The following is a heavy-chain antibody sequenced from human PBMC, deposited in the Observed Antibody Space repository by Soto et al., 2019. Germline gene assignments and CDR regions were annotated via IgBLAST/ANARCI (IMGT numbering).Heavy chain of an antibody. CDR3: AKDREWFGEFPYYYYGINV. V-gene: IGHV3-23*01. Sequence: EVQLLESGGGLVQPGGSLRLSCTVSGFTFSSYAMTWVRQAPGKGLEWVSAISGTGGGTYYADSVKGRFTISRDNSKNTLYLQLDSLRVEDTALYYCAKDREWFGEFPYYYYGINVWGQGTTVTVSS. CDR1: GFTFSSYA. D-gene: IGHD3-10*01. J-gene: IGHJ6*02. CDR2: ISGTGGGT.